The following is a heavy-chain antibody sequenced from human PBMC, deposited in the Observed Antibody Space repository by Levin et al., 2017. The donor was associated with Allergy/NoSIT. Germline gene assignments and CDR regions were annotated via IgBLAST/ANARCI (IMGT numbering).Heavy chain of an antibody. D-gene: IGHD2/OR15-2a*01. CDR3: AREDFLGY. Sequence: GESLKISCAASGFTFSNYWMHWVRQAPGKGLVWVSRINSDGGSTSYADSVKGRFTSSRDNAKNTLYLQMNSLRAEDTAVYYCAREDFLGYWGQGTLVTVSS. J-gene: IGHJ4*02. CDR1: GFTFSNYW. V-gene: IGHV3-74*01. CDR2: INSDGGST.